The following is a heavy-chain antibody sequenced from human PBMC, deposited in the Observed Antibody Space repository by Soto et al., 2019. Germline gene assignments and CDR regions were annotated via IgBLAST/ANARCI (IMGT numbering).Heavy chain of an antibody. D-gene: IGHD3-16*01. V-gene: IGHV3-23*04. J-gene: IGHJ5*02. CDR3: VKGGFNDYHGKFGA. CDR1: EITFRNYY. CDR2: ISPAGGSK. Sequence: EAQLVESGGGLVQPGGSLRLSCRLSEITFRNYYMDWVRQAPGKGLECVSAISPAGGSKFYTDYVKGGFTVSRGNSKNMLFLEMDGLRAEDTATYYCVKGGFNDYHGKFGAWGQGTMVPVSS.